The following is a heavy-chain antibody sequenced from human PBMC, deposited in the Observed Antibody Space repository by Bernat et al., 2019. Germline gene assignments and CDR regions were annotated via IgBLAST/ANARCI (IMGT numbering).Heavy chain of an antibody. CDR3: ARVAAAAGTKYYYYYGMDV. CDR2: ISYDGSNK. V-gene: IGHV3-30-3*01. D-gene: IGHD6-13*01. CDR1: GFTFSSYA. J-gene: IGHJ6*02. Sequence: QVQLVESGGGVVQPGGSLRLSCAASGFTFSSYAIHWVLQAPGKGLEGGEVISYDGSNKDYADAGKGRFTISRDNSTNTLYLQMNSLRAEDTAVYYCARVAAAAGTKYYYYYGMDVWGQGTTVTVSS.